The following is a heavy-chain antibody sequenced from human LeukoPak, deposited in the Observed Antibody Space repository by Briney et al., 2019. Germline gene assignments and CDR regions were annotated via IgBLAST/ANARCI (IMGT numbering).Heavy chain of an antibody. Sequence: GGSLRLSCAASGFTFSSYWMSWVRQAPGKGLEWVAVISYDGSNKYYADSVKGRFTISRDNSKNTLYLQMNSLRAEDTAVYYCAKDYDGSGSYYFDYWGQGTLVTVSS. J-gene: IGHJ4*02. CDR3: AKDYDGSGSYYFDY. CDR2: ISYDGSNK. CDR1: GFTFSSYW. V-gene: IGHV3-30*18. D-gene: IGHD3-10*01.